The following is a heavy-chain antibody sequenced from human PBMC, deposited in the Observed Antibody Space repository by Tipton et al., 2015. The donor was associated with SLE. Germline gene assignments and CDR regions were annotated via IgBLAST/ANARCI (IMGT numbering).Heavy chain of an antibody. CDR2: IYFSVNT. CDR1: GGSISSNY. CDR3: ARHRGSGWVLDAFDI. J-gene: IGHJ3*02. Sequence: TLSLTCTVSGGSISSNYWSWIRQPAGKGLEWIGTIYFSVNTYYNPSLKSRVTISVDTSKNQFSLKLSSVTAADTAVYYCARHRGSGWVLDAFDIWGQGTMVTVSS. D-gene: IGHD6-19*01. V-gene: IGHV4-59*08.